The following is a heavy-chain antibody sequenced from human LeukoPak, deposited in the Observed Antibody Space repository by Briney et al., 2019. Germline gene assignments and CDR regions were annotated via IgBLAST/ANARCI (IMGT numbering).Heavy chain of an antibody. CDR1: GFTFSSYA. V-gene: IGHV3-30-3*01. Sequence: GGSLRLSCAAAGFTFSSYAMHWVRQAPGKGLEWVAVISYDGSNKYYADSVKGRFTTSRDNSKNTLYLQMNSLRAEDTAVYYCARQYYYGMDVWGQGTTVTVSS. CDR3: ARQYYYGMDV. CDR2: ISYDGSNK. J-gene: IGHJ6*02.